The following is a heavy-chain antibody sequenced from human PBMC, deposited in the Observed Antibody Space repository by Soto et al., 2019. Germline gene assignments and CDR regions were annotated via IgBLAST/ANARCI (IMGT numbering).Heavy chain of an antibody. CDR3: ARVSLSYYDSSGYYDY. Sequence: SETLSLTCTVSGGSISSSSYYWGWIRQPPGKGLEWIGSIYYSGSTYYNPSLKSRVTISVDTSKNQFSLKLSSVTAADTAVYYCARVSLSYYDSSGYYDYWGQGTLVTVSS. D-gene: IGHD3-22*01. CDR2: IYYSGST. V-gene: IGHV4-39*07. CDR1: GGSISSSSYY. J-gene: IGHJ4*02.